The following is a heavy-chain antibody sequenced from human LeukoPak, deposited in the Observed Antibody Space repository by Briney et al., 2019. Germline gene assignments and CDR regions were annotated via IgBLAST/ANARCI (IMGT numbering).Heavy chain of an antibody. Sequence: SETLSLTCAVYGGSFSGYYWSWIRQPPGKGLEWIGEINHSGSTYYNPSLKSRVTISADTSKNQFSLTLGSVSATDTAVYYCVRLPGYSWFEIDYWGQGALVTVSS. D-gene: IGHD6-13*01. V-gene: IGHV4-34*01. CDR3: VRLPGYSWFEIDY. J-gene: IGHJ4*02. CDR1: GGSFSGYY. CDR2: INHSGST.